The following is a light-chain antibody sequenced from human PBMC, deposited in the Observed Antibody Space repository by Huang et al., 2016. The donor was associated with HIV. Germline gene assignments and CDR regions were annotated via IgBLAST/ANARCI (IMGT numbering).Light chain of an antibody. CDR1: QGISSY. J-gene: IGKJ3*01. CDR2: AAS. Sequence: IQLTQSPSSLSASVGDRVTITCRASQGISSYLAWYQQKPGKAPKLLIHAASTLQSGVPPRFSGRGSGTDFSLPINSLQPEDLATYYCQQLNIFPATFGPGTKVDIK. V-gene: IGKV1-9*01. CDR3: QQLNIFPAT.